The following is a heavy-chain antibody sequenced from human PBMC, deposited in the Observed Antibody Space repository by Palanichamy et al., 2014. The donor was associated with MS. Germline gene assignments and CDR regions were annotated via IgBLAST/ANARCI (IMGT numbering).Heavy chain of an antibody. CDR1: GFSFSNYG. D-gene: IGHD6-19*01. CDR2: ISDDGRTT. V-gene: IGHV3-30*18. J-gene: IGHJ4*02. CDR3: AKEIGVADLFDY. Sequence: QVQLVESGGGVVQPGRSLRLSCAASGFSFSNYGIHWARQAPGEGLEWVGVISDDGRTTYYADSVKGRFTISRDNSKNTLYLQMNSLRVEDTAVYFCAKEIGVADLFDYWGQGTLDTVFS.